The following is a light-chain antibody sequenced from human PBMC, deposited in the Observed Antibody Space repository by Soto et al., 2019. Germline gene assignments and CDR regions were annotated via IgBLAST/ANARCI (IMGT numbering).Light chain of an antibody. J-gene: IGLJ2*01. CDR1: SDHSDYA. CDR2: LNSDGSH. Sequence: QLVLTQSPSASASLGASVKLTCTLSSDHSDYAITWHQQQPDKGPRYLMKLNSDGSHTKGGGIPDRFSGSSSGAERYLTISSLQSEDEADYYCQTWGTGFQDVVFGGGTKVTVL. V-gene: IGLV4-69*01. CDR3: QTWGTGFQDVV.